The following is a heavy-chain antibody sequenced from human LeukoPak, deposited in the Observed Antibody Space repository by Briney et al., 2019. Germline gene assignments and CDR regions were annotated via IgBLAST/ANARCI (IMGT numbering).Heavy chain of an antibody. CDR2: INQDGGTT. Sequence: GGSLRLSCAASGFTFSSLWMSWVRQAPGRGPGWVANINQDGGTTCYVASVKGRFTISRDNAKNSLSLQMSSLRAEDTAVYYCTKDRQGPNQYHMDVWGKGTTVTVSS. J-gene: IGHJ6*03. CDR1: GFTFSSLW. CDR3: TKDRQGPNQYHMDV. V-gene: IGHV3-7*01.